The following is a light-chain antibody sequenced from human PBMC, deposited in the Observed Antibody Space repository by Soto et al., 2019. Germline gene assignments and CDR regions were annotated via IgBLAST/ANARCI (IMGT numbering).Light chain of an antibody. Sequence: VLTQPPSVSVAPEKTTTITCGGNNIGDKRVHWYRQKSGQAPVLLISYDSDRPSGIPERFSGSNSGNTATLTISRVEAGDEADYYCQVWDIMTDNYVFGGGTKVTVL. J-gene: IGLJ1*01. CDR3: QVWDIMTDNYV. CDR1: NIGDKR. CDR2: YDS. V-gene: IGLV3-21*04.